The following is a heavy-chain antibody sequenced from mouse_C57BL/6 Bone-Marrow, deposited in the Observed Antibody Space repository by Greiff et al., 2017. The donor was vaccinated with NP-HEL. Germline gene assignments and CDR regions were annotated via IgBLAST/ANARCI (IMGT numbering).Heavy chain of an antibody. CDR3: ARAVYYDYDRGSMDY. V-gene: IGHV1-81*01. Sequence: QVQLQESGAELARPGASVKLSCKASGYTLTSYGISWVKQRTGQGLEWIGEIYPRSGNTYYNEKFKGKATLTADKSSSTAYMELRSLTSEDSAVYFCARAVYYDYDRGSMDYWGQGTSVTVSS. D-gene: IGHD2-4*01. CDR2: IYPRSGNT. CDR1: GYTLTSYG. J-gene: IGHJ4*01.